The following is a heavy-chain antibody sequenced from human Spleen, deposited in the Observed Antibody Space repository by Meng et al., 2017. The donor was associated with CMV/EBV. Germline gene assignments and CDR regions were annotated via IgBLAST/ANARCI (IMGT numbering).Heavy chain of an antibody. V-gene: IGHV3-33*06. CDR1: GFTFSSYG. CDR3: AKCADVGSSTSCYPGMDV. D-gene: IGHD2-2*01. CDR2: IWYDGTNK. J-gene: IGHJ6*02. Sequence: GESLKISCAASGFTFSSYGMHWVRQAPGKGLEWVAVIWYDGTNKYYADSVKGRFAISRDNSKNTLYLQMNSLRAEDTAVYYCAKCADVGSSTSCYPGMDVWGQGTTVTVSS.